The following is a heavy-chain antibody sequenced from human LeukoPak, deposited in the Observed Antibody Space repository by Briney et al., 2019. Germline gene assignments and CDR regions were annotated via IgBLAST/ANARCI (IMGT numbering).Heavy chain of an antibody. CDR1: GYTFTSYD. D-gene: IGHD2-2*02. J-gene: IGHJ4*02. Sequence: SVKVSCKASGYTFTSYDINWVRQAPGQGLEWLGRTIPIFGTTTYAQEFQGRVTIITDASTRTVYMELSSLRSEDTALYYCARWAGLCTTNNCYNPFDYWGQGTLVTVSS. CDR2: TIPIFGTT. V-gene: IGHV1-69*05. CDR3: ARWAGLCTTNNCYNPFDY.